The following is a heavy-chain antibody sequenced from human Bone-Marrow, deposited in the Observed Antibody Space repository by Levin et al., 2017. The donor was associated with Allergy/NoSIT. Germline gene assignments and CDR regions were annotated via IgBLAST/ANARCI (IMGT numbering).Heavy chain of an antibody. CDR2: IYSGGST. J-gene: IGHJ4*02. CDR1: GFTVNNHY. V-gene: IGHV3-66*01. Sequence: GESLKISCAASGFTVNNHYMNWVRQAPGKGLEWVSVIYSGGSTYYADSVKGRFTISRDISKNTLYLQMNSMRDEDTAVYYCARGVQSGVVVAAYYFDYWGQGTLVTVSS. CDR3: ARGVQSGVVVAAYYFDY. D-gene: IGHD2-15*01.